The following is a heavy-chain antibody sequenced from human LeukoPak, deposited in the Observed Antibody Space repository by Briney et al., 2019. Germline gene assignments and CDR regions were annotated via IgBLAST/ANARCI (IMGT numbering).Heavy chain of an antibody. D-gene: IGHD3-3*01. CDR3: ARANLHYDFWSGYSPYYFDY. CDR1: GFTFSSYG. CDR2: IKQDGSEK. V-gene: IGHV3-7*01. Sequence: GALRLSCAASGFTFSSYGMHWVRQAPGKGLEWVANIKQDGSEKYYVDSVKGRFTISRDNAKNSLYLQMNSLRAEDTAVYYCARANLHYDFWSGYSPYYFDYWGQGTLVTVSS. J-gene: IGHJ4*02.